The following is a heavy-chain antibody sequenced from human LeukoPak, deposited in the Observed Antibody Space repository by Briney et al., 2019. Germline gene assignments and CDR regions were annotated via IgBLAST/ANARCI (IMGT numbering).Heavy chain of an antibody. CDR2: ISSSSSYI. CDR1: GFTFSSYS. Sequence: GGSLRLSCAASGFTFSSYSMNWVRQAPGKGLEWVSSISSSSSYIYYADSVKGRFTISRDNAKNSLYLQMNSLRAEDTAVYYYASPMVAGSGIDYWGQGTLVTVSS. D-gene: IGHD6-19*01. V-gene: IGHV3-21*01. J-gene: IGHJ4*02. CDR3: ASPMVAGSGIDY.